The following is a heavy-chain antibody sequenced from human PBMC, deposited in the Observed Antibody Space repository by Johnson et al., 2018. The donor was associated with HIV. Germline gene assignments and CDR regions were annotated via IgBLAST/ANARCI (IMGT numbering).Heavy chain of an antibody. CDR3: ARDQGELRRTHAFDI. Sequence: QVQLVESGGGVVQPGRSLRLSCAASGFTFSSYGMHWVRQAPGKGLEWVAVISYDGSEKYYADSVKGRFTISRDSSKNTLYLQMNSLRAEDTAVYYCARDQGELRRTHAFDIWGQGTMVTVSS. CDR1: GFTFSSYG. D-gene: IGHD1-14*01. J-gene: IGHJ3*02. V-gene: IGHV3-30*19. CDR2: ISYDGSEK.